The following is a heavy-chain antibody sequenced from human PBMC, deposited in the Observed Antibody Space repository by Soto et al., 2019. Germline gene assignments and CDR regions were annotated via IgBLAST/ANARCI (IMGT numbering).Heavy chain of an antibody. CDR3: ARDLYYYDSSGYSFMPFDI. CDR2: IYYSGST. CDR1: GGSISSGGYY. Sequence: PSETLSLTCTVSGGSISSGGYYWSWIRQHPGKGLEWIGYIYYSGSTYYNPSLKSRVTISVDTSKNQFYLKLSSVTAADTAVYYCARDLYYYDSSGYSFMPFDIWGQGTMVTVSS. J-gene: IGHJ3*02. V-gene: IGHV4-31*03. D-gene: IGHD3-22*01.